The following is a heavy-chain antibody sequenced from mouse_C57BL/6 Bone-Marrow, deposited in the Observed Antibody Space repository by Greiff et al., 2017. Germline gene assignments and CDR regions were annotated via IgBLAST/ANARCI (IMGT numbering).Heavy chain of an antibody. J-gene: IGHJ2*01. CDR1: GYTFTSYW. CDR2: IDPSDSYT. CDR3: ARNYYGSGFDY. D-gene: IGHD1-1*01. Sequence: QVQLQQPGAELVMPGASVKLSCKASGYTFTSYWMHWVKQRPGQGLEWIGEIDPSDSYTNYNQKFKGKSTLTVDKSSSTAYMQLSSLTSEDSAVYYCARNYYGSGFDYWGQGTTLTVSS. V-gene: IGHV1-69*01.